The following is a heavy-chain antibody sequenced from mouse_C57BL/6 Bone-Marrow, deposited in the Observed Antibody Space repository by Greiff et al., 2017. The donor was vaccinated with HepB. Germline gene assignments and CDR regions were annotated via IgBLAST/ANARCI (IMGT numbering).Heavy chain of an antibody. CDR3: GSGWFAY. V-gene: IGHV5-16*01. CDR2: INYDGSST. J-gene: IGHJ3*01. Sequence: VQLKESEGGLVQPGSSMKLSCTASGFTFSDYYMAWVRQVPEKGLEWVANINYDGSSTYYLDSLKSRFIISRDNAKNILYLQMSSLKSDDTAAYLCGSGWFAYWGQGTLVTVSA. CDR1: GFTFSDYY.